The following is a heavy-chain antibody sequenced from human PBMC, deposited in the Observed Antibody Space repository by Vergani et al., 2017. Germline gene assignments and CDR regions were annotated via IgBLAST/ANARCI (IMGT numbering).Heavy chain of an antibody. CDR1: GFMFSNYW. V-gene: IGHV3-21*01. Sequence: EVQLVESGGGLVQPGGSLRLSCAASGFMFSNYWMNWVRQAPGKGLEWVSSISSSSSYIYYADSVKGRFTISRDNAKNSLYLQMNSLRAEDTAVYYCARDLCGGDCYSVYYYMDVWGKGTTVTVSS. D-gene: IGHD2-21*01. J-gene: IGHJ6*03. CDR2: ISSSSSYI. CDR3: ARDLCGGDCYSVYYYMDV.